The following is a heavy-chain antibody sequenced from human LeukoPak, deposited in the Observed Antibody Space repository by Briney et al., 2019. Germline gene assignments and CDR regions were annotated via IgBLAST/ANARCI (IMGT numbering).Heavy chain of an antibody. Sequence: GGSLRLSCAASGFTFSSYSMNWVRQAPGEGLEWVSSISSSSSYIYYADSVKGRFTISRDNAKNSLYLQMNSLRAEDTAVYYCAKDFARAYYSFDSWGQGTLVTVSS. J-gene: IGHJ4*02. CDR2: ISSSSSYI. D-gene: IGHD3-10*01. V-gene: IGHV3-21*04. CDR3: AKDFARAYYSFDS. CDR1: GFTFSSYS.